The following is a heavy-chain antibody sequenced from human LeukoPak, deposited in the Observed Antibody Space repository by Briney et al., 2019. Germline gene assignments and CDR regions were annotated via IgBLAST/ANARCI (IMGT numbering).Heavy chain of an antibody. CDR2: INPNSGGT. V-gene: IGHV1-2*02. CDR1: GYTFTDYY. Sequence: ASVKVSCKASGYTFTDYYIHWVRQAPGQGLEWMGWINPNSGGTNYAQKFQGRVTMTRDTSISTAYMELSRLRSDDTAVYYCASGVGATEDYFDYWGQGTLVTVSS. J-gene: IGHJ4*02. CDR3: ASGVGATEDYFDY. D-gene: IGHD1-26*01.